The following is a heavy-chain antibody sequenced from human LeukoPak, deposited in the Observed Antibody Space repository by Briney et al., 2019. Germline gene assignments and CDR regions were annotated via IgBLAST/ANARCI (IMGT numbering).Heavy chain of an antibody. J-gene: IGHJ2*01. V-gene: IGHV1-69*05. CDR1: GGTFSSYA. D-gene: IGHD1-1*01. Sequence: GASVKVSCKASGGTFSSYAISWVRQAPGQGLEWMGGIIPIFGTANYAQKFQGRVTITTDESTSTAYMELSSLRSEDTAVYYCAREQRGHPGLDWYFDLWGRGTLVTVSS. CDR3: AREQRGHPGLDWYFDL. CDR2: IIPIFGTA.